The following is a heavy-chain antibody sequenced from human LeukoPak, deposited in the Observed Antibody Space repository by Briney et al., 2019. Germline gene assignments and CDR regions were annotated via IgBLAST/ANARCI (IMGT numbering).Heavy chain of an antibody. CDR2: ISGGGGST. CDR3: AKRIQSAMAMGY. J-gene: IGHJ4*02. CDR1: GFTFSNYA. Sequence: GSLRLSCAASGFTFSNYALSWVRQAPGKGLEWVSDISGGGGSTYYADSVKGRFTISRDNSKNTMYLQMNSLRAEDTAVYYCAKRIQSAMAMGYWGQGTLVTVSS. D-gene: IGHD5-18*01. V-gene: IGHV3-23*01.